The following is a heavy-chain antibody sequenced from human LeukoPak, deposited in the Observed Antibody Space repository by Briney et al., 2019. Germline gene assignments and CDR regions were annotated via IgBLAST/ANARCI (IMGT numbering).Heavy chain of an antibody. CDR3: AIGSGSYSY. V-gene: IGHV1-2*02. CDR1: GYTFTGYY. D-gene: IGHD1-26*01. Sequence: ASVKVSCKASGYTFTGYYMYWVRQAPGQGLEWMGWINPNSGDTNYAQKFQGRVTMTRNTSISTAYMELSSLRSEDTAVYYCAIGSGSYSYWGQGTLVTVSS. CDR2: INPNSGDT. J-gene: IGHJ4*02.